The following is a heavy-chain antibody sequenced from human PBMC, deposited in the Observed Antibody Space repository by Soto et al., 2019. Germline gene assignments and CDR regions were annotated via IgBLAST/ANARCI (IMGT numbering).Heavy chain of an antibody. V-gene: IGHV4-4*07. CDR1: GGSIIGYY. CDR3: ARMRAAGTFDY. D-gene: IGHD6-13*01. CDR2: IYSDGSA. Sequence: SETLSLTCTVSGGSIIGYYWSCIRQPAGKGLEWIGRIYSDGSANYNPSLKSRVTMSVDTSKNQFSLKLTSMTAADTAMYYCARMRAAGTFDYWGQGTLVTVSS. J-gene: IGHJ4*02.